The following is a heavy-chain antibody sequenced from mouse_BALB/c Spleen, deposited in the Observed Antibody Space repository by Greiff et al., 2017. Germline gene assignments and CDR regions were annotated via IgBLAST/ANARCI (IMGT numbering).Heavy chain of an antibody. Sequence: QVQLKESGAELAKPGASVKMSCKASGYTFTSYWMHWVKQRPGQGLEWIGYINPSTGYTEYNQKFKDKATLTADKSSSTAYMQLSSLTSEDSAVYYCACCGNYGWFAYWGQGTLVTVSA. D-gene: IGHD2-1*01. J-gene: IGHJ3*01. V-gene: IGHV1-7*01. CDR1: GYTFTSYW. CDR2: INPSTGYT. CDR3: ACCGNYGWFAY.